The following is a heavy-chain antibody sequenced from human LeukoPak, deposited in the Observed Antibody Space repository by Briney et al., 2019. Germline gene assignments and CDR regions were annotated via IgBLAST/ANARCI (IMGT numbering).Heavy chain of an antibody. Sequence: GGSLRLSCAASGFTVSSNYMSWVRQAPGKGLEWVSLIYSSGLTFYADSVQGRFTISRDNSKNTLYLQMNYLRAEDTAMYYCATERGYSGFFDYWGQGTLVTVSS. CDR2: IYSSGLT. J-gene: IGHJ4*02. D-gene: IGHD5-12*01. CDR1: GFTVSSNY. CDR3: ATERGYSGFFDY. V-gene: IGHV3-53*01.